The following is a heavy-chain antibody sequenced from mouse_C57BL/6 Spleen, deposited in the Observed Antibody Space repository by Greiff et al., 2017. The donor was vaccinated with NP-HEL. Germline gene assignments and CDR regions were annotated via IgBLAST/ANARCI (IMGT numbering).Heavy chain of an antibody. V-gene: IGHV2-9*01. CDR1: GFSLTSYG. CDR3: AENDDYDGEYYAMDY. J-gene: IGHJ4*01. CDR2: IRGGGST. D-gene: IGHD2-4*01. Sequence: QVQLKESGPGLVAPSQSLSITCTVSGFSLTSYGVDWVRQPPGKGLEWLGAIRGGGSTNYNSALMSRLSISTDNYKSQVFLKMNSLQTYDTTMYYCAENDDYDGEYYAMDYWGQGTSVTVSS.